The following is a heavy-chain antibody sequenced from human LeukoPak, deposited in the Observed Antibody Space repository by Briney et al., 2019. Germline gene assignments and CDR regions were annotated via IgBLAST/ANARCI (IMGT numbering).Heavy chain of an antibody. J-gene: IGHJ4*02. CDR3: AKWHGDWHGFDS. D-gene: IGHD4-17*01. Sequence: SETLSLTCTVSGGSISSSSYSWGWIRQPPGQGLEWIGSIYYSGSTNYNPSLKSRVTMSVDTSKNQFSLKLSSVTAADSALYYCAKWHGDWHGFDSWGQGTLVTVSS. CDR2: IYYSGST. CDR1: GGSISSSSYS. V-gene: IGHV4-39*07.